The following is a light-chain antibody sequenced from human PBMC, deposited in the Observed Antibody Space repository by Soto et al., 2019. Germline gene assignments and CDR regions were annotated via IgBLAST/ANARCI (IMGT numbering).Light chain of an antibody. Sequence: ESVLTQSPGTLSLSPGERATLSCRASQSVSSNYLAWYQQKPGQAPRLLIYGASTRATGIPDRFSGSGSGTDFTLTISRLEPKDSAVYYCQQYGSSPTWTFGQGTKV. CDR1: QSVSSNY. V-gene: IGKV3-20*01. J-gene: IGKJ1*01. CDR2: GAS. CDR3: QQYGSSPTWT.